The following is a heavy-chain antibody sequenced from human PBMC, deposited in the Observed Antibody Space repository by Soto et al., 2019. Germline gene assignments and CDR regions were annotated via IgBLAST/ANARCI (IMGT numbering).Heavy chain of an antibody. CDR1: GFTFSSYA. CDR3: AKERYYDILTGPEDYYYHYGMDV. Sequence: EVQLLESGGGLVQPGGSLRLSCAASGFTFSSYAMSWVRQAPGKGLEWVSEITGSGGYTFYADSVTGRFTISRDNSKNTLYLQRSSLRAEDTAVYYCAKERYYDILTGPEDYYYHYGMDVWGQGTTVTVSS. J-gene: IGHJ6*02. V-gene: IGHV3-23*01. D-gene: IGHD3-9*01. CDR2: ITGSGGYT.